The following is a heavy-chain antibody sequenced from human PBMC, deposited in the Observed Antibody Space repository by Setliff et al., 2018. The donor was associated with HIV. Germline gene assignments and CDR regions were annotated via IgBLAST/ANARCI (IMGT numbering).Heavy chain of an antibody. CDR2: IYSSGST. CDR1: GGSISSYY. CDR3: ARGINYYYMDV. V-gene: IGHV4-4*08. D-gene: IGHD1-20*01. Sequence: SETLSLTCTVSGGSISSYYCSWLRQPPGKGLEWIGYIYSSGSTNYNPSLKRRVTISVDTSKNQFSLKLRSMTAADTAVYYCARGINYYYMDVWGKGTTVTVSS. J-gene: IGHJ6*03.